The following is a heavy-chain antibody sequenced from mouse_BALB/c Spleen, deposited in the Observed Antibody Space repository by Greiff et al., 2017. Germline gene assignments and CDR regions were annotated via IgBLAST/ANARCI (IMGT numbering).Heavy chain of an antibody. V-gene: IGHV5-6-4*01. Sequence: EVKLVESGGGLVKPGGSLKLSCAASGFTFSSYTMSWVRQTPEKRLEWVATISSGGSYTYYPDSVKGRFTISRDNAKNTLYLQMSSLKSEDTAMYYCTRDSSGYHYYAMHYWGQGTSVTVSS. CDR2: ISSGGSYT. D-gene: IGHD3-1*01. CDR1: GFTFSSYT. J-gene: IGHJ4*01. CDR3: TRDSSGYHYYAMHY.